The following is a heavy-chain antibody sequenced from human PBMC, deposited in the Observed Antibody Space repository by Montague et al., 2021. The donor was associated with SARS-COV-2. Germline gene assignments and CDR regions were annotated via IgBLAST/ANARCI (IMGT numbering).Heavy chain of an antibody. CDR1: GDSISSSSYY. CDR3: VRVTHPRSAWPYYMDV. CDR2: INNRGNT. Sequence: SETLSLTCTVSGDSISSSSYYWGWIRQPPGKGLGWIGSINNRGNTYNNPSLRSRVSISVDTSKNQFSLNVRSVTAADTGLLYCVRVTHPRSAWPYYMDVWGKGTTVTV. D-gene: IGHD4-11*01. J-gene: IGHJ6*03. V-gene: IGHV4-39*01.